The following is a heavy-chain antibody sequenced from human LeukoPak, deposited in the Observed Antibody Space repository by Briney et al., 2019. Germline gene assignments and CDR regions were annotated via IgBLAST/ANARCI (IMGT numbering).Heavy chain of an antibody. V-gene: IGHV1-69*05. CDR1: GGTFSSYA. Sequence: SVKVSCKASGGTFSSYAISWVRQAPGQGLEWMGGIIPIFGTANYAQKFQGRVTITTDESTSTAYMELSSLRSEDTAVYYCASQGDTYYYDSSGYYYGYWGQGTLITVSS. D-gene: IGHD3-22*01. J-gene: IGHJ4*02. CDR2: IIPIFGTA. CDR3: ASQGDTYYYDSSGYYYGY.